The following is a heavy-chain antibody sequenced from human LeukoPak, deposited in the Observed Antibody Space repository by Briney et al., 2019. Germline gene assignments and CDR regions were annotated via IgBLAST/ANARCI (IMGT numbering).Heavy chain of an antibody. Sequence: PGGSLRLSCKASRLSFSTSWMTWVRQAPGKGLEEVANIGRDGTETKYVDSVKGRFIISRDNAKNSLYLEMTSLRVEDTAVYYCARDFVQGHCRRTDCKYFHYGLDVWGQGTTVSVSS. J-gene: IGHJ6*02. CDR3: ARDFVQGHCRRTDCKYFHYGLDV. CDR1: RLSFSTSW. D-gene: IGHD2-21*02. V-gene: IGHV3-7*01. CDR2: IGRDGTET.